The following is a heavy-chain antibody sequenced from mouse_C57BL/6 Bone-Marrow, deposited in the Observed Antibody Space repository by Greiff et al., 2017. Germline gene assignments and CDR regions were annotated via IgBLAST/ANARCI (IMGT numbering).Heavy chain of an antibody. Sequence: DVKLVESGGGLVQPGGSLSLSCAASGFTFTDYYMSWVRQPPGKALEWLGFIRNKANGYTTEYSASVKGRFTISRDNSKSILYLQMNALRAEDSATYYCARYNYGSSYWYFDVWGTGTTVTVSS. J-gene: IGHJ1*03. CDR3: ARYNYGSSYWYFDV. V-gene: IGHV7-3*01. CDR2: IRNKANGYTT. D-gene: IGHD1-1*01. CDR1: GFTFTDYY.